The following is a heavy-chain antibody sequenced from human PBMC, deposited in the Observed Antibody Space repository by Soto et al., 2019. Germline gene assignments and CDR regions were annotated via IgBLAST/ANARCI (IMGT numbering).Heavy chain of an antibody. CDR1: GFTFSSYA. V-gene: IGHV3-30*04. D-gene: IGHD2-2*01. Sequence: QVQLVESGGGVVQPGRSLRLSCAASGFTFSSYAMNWVRQAPGKGLEWVALISYDGRNTYYADSVKGRFTIPRDSSKNTLFLQMNSLRAADTAVYYCGRCTSTSCHLGSDYWGQGTLVTVSS. J-gene: IGHJ4*02. CDR3: GRCTSTSCHLGSDY. CDR2: ISYDGRNT.